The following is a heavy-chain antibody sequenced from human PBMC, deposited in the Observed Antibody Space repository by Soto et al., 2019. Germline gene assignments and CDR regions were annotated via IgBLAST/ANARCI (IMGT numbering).Heavy chain of an antibody. CDR2: IWYDGSNK. D-gene: IGHD6-6*01. Sequence: GGSLRLSCAASGFTFSSYGMHWVRQAPGKGLEWVAVIWYDGSNKYYAESVKGRFTISRDNSKNTLYRQMNSLRAEDTAVYYCARGDSSSSWYYYYGMDVWGQGTTVTVSS. V-gene: IGHV3-33*01. CDR3: ARGDSSSSWYYYYGMDV. CDR1: GFTFSSYG. J-gene: IGHJ6*02.